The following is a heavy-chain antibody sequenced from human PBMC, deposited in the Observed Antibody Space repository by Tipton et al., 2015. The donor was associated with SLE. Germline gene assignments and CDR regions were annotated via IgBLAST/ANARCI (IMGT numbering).Heavy chain of an antibody. CDR2: IVVGSGNT. CDR3: AAVSYGDYGWYFDL. J-gene: IGHJ2*01. V-gene: IGHV1-58*01. Sequence: QSGPEVKKPGTSVKASCKASGFTFTSSAVQWVRQARGQRLEWIGWIVVGSGNTNYAQKFQERVTITRDMSTSTAYMELSSLRSEDTAVYYCAAVSYGDYGWYFDLWGRGTLVTVSS. CDR1: GFTFTSSA. D-gene: IGHD4-17*01.